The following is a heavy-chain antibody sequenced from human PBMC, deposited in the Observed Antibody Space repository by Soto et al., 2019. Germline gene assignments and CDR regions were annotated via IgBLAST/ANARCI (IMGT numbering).Heavy chain of an antibody. CDR3: ARPRLTNYYDPNGYSWFDS. J-gene: IGHJ5*01. Sequence: QLQLQESGPGLVKPSETLSLTCTVSGDSISSDYYHWGWIRQPPGKGLEWIGSIYYSGSTYYNPSLKSRVTISVDMSRNQFSLKLSSVTAADTAVYYCARPRLTNYYDPNGYSWFDSWGQGTLVTVSS. D-gene: IGHD3-22*01. CDR2: IYYSGST. CDR1: GDSISSDYYH. V-gene: IGHV4-39*01.